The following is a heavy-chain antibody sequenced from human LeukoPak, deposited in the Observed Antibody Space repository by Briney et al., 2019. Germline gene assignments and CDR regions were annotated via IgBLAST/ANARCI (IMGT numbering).Heavy chain of an antibody. J-gene: IGHJ5*02. Sequence: GGSLRLSCAASGFTFSTYAMSWVRQPPGKGLEWVSAISGSGGSTYYADSVKGRFTISRDNSKNTLYLQMNSLRAEDTAVYYCAKSSSGWYKWSDPWGQGTLVSVSS. D-gene: IGHD6-19*01. CDR1: GFTFSTYA. CDR2: ISGSGGST. V-gene: IGHV3-23*01. CDR3: AKSSSGWYKWSDP.